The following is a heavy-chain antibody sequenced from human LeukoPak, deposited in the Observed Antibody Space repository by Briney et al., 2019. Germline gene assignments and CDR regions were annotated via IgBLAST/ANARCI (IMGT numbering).Heavy chain of an antibody. Sequence: PSETLSLTCAVYGGSFSGYYWSWIRQPPGKGLEWIGEINHSGSTNYNPSLKSRVTISVDTSKNQFSLKLSSVTAADTAVYYCASSIGIAVAGDAFGIWGQGTMVTVSS. V-gene: IGHV4-34*01. D-gene: IGHD6-19*01. J-gene: IGHJ3*02. CDR3: ASSIGIAVAGDAFGI. CDR2: INHSGST. CDR1: GGSFSGYY.